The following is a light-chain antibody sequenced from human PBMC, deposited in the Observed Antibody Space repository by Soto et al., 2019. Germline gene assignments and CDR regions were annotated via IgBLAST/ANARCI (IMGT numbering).Light chain of an antibody. Sequence: QSVLTQPASVSGSPGQSITISCTGTSSDVGGYNYVHWYQQLPGTAPKLLIYGNSNRPSGVPDRFSGYKSGTSASLAITGLQAEDEADYYCQSYDSSLSGWVFGTGTKVTVL. CDR1: SSDVGGYNY. V-gene: IGLV1-40*01. CDR3: QSYDSSLSGWV. J-gene: IGLJ1*01. CDR2: GNS.